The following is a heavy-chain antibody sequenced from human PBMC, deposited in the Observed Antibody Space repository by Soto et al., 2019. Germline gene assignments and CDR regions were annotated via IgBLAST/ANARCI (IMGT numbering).Heavy chain of an antibody. CDR3: ERPPDGITIFGEKRQEIYYYGMDV. V-gene: IGHV1-69*12. J-gene: IGHJ6*02. D-gene: IGHD3-3*01. CDR1: GGTFSSYA. Sequence: QVQLVQSGAEVKKPGSSVKVSCKASGGTFSSYAISWVRQAPGQGLEWMGGIIPIFGTANYAQKFQGRVXXSADESTSPVXXEXSXXRAEDTGVYYCERPPDGITIFGEKRQEIYYYGMDVWGQVTTVTVSS. CDR2: IIPIFGTA.